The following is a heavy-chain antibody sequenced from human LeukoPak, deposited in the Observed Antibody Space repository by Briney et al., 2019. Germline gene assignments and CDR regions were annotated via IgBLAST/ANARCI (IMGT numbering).Heavy chain of an antibody. CDR3: ARDLGGGWFDP. V-gene: IGHV4-4*07. J-gene: IGHJ5*02. CDR1: GGSMRTYY. D-gene: IGHD3-16*01. Sequence: SETLSLTCTVSGGSMRTYYWTWIRQPAEKGLEWIGRIDTGGTTSYNPSLKSRVTVSLDTSKTQFSLKLSSVTAADTAVYYCARDLGGGWFDPWGQGTLVTVSS. CDR2: IDTGGTT.